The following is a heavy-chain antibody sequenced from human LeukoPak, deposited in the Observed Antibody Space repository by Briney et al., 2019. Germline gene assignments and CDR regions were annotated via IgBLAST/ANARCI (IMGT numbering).Heavy chain of an antibody. CDR1: GFTFSSYS. Sequence: GGSLRLSCAASGFTFSSYSMNWVRQAPGKGLEWVSSISSSSSYIYYADSVKGRFTISRDNSKNTLYLQMNSLRAEDTAVYYCAKEGHGDYPIDYWGQGTLVTVSS. V-gene: IGHV3-21*01. CDR3: AKEGHGDYPIDY. CDR2: ISSSSSYI. D-gene: IGHD4-17*01. J-gene: IGHJ4*02.